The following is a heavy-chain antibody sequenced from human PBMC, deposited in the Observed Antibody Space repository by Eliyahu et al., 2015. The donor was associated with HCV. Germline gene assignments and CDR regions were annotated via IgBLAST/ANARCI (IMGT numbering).Heavy chain of an antibody. V-gene: IGHV1-69*01. CDR2: IIPGFGAP. J-gene: IGHJ4*02. D-gene: IGHD1-14*01. CDR3: AITITASRXFDY. CDR1: GGSFSSYG. Sequence: EVKKPGSSVKVSCEASGGSFSSYGITWVRQAPGQGLEWMGVIIPGFGAPTYAPKFQGRVTITADESTRTAYMEVSSLRSDDTAMYYCAITITASRXFDYWSQGTLVTVSS.